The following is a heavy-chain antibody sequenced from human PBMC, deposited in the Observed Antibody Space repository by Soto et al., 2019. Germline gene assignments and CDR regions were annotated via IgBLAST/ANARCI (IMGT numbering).Heavy chain of an antibody. Sequence: SETLSLTCTVSGGSISSSSYYWGWIRQPPGKGLEWIGSIYYSGSTYYNPSLKSRVTISVDTSKNQFSLKLSSVTAADTAVYYCARHSYDFWSGYYTYYFDYWGQGTLVTVSS. D-gene: IGHD3-3*01. CDR3: ARHSYDFWSGYYTYYFDY. V-gene: IGHV4-39*01. CDR1: GGSISSSSYY. J-gene: IGHJ4*02. CDR2: IYYSGST.